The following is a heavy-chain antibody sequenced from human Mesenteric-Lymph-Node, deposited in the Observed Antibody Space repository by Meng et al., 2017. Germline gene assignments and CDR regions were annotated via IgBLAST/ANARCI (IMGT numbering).Heavy chain of an antibody. V-gene: IGHV4-31*03. CDR3: ARASYGSGSPLGESWFDP. J-gene: IGHJ5*02. CDR1: GGSISSGGYY. D-gene: IGHD3-10*01. CDR2: IHDSGST. Sequence: VQLQESGPGLVKPSQTLSLPCTVSGGSISSGGYYWSWIRQHPGKGLEWIGYIHDSGSTYYNPSLKSRVTISADTSKNQFSLKLSSVTAADTAVYYCARASYGSGSPLGESWFDPWGQGTLVTVSS.